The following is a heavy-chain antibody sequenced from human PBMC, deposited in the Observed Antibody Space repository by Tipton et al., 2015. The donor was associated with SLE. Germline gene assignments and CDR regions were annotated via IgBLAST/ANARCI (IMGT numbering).Heavy chain of an antibody. D-gene: IGHD3-16*01. V-gene: IGHV4-34*01. Sequence: LRLSCAVYGGSFSGYYWSWIRQPPGKGREWIGEINHSGSTNYNPSLKSRVTISVDTSKNQFSLKLSSVTAADTAVYYCARDFTWYFDYWGQGTLVTVSS. CDR3: ARDFTWYFDY. CDR2: INHSGST. CDR1: GGSFSGYY. J-gene: IGHJ4*02.